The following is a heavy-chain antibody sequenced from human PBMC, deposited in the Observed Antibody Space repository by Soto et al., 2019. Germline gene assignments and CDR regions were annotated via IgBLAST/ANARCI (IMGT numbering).Heavy chain of an antibody. V-gene: IGHV4-4*02. CDR2: NYHSGST. CDR1: GGSISSTNW. J-gene: IGHJ4*02. CDR3: ARGLSTLSPLAY. D-gene: IGHD3-16*02. Sequence: SETLSLTCAVSGGSISSTNWWSWVRQPPGKGLEWIGENYHSGSTNYNPSLKSRVTISVDKSKNQFSLKLSSVTAADTSLYYCARGLSTLSPLAYWGQGTLVTVSS.